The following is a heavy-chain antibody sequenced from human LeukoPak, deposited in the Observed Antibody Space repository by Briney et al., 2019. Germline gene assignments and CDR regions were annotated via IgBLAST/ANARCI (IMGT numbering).Heavy chain of an antibody. CDR3: ARDLYGSGGDAFDI. CDR1: GFIFSSYA. D-gene: IGHD3-10*01. J-gene: IGHJ3*02. Sequence: GGSLRLSCAASGFIFSSYAMSGVGQAPGKGLEWVSYVSSSGGGMLYADSVKGRFTISRDNAKNSLSLQMSSLRVEDTAVYYCARDLYGSGGDAFDIWGQGTMVTVSS. CDR2: VSSSGGGM. V-gene: IGHV3-48*03.